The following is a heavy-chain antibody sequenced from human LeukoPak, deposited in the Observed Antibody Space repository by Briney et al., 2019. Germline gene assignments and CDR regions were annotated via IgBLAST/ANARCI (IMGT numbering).Heavy chain of an antibody. CDR3: ARAGQYSSGWFIRN. Sequence: KDSQTLSLTCAISGDIFSSSSAAWNWIRQSPSRGLEWLGRTYYRSKWYNDYAESVKSRITINPDTSKNQFSLQLNSVTPEDTAVYYCARAGQYSSGWFIRNWGQGTLVTVSS. D-gene: IGHD6-19*01. CDR2: TYYRSKWYN. CDR1: GDIFSSSSAA. J-gene: IGHJ4*02. V-gene: IGHV6-1*01.